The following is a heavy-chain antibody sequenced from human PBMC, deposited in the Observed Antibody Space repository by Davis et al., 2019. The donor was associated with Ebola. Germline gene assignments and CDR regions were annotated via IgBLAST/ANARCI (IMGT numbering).Heavy chain of an antibody. Sequence: GESLKIPCAPSGFTFSSYGMYWVRQAPGKGLEWVAVIWYDGSNKYYADSVKGRFTISRDNAKNSLYLQMNSLRDEDTAVYYCARGALRWRNWFDPWGQGTLVTVSS. D-gene: IGHD4-23*01. CDR2: IWYDGSNK. J-gene: IGHJ5*02. CDR1: GFTFSSYG. CDR3: ARGALRWRNWFDP. V-gene: IGHV3-33*01.